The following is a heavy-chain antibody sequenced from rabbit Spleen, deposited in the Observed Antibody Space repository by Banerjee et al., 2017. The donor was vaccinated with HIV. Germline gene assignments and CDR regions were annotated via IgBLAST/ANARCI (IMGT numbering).Heavy chain of an antibody. CDR2: IWGGANGAT. J-gene: IGHJ4*01. D-gene: IGHD1-1*01. V-gene: IGHV1S45*01. Sequence: QEQLEESGGGLVNPEGSLALTCKASGFSFTNRDWMCWVRQAPGKGLEWIACIWGGANGATYYASWAKGRFTITRSTSLNTVTLQLNSLTAADTATYFCARSYGGNSGYSLNLWGQGTLVTVS. CDR3: ARSYGGNSGYSLNL. CDR1: GFSFTNRDW.